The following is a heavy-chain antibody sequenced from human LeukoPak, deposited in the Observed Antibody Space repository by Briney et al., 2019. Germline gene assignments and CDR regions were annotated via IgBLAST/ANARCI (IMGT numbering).Heavy chain of an antibody. CDR1: GFTFSNYA. CDR3: AKDYSGSYYLIDF. V-gene: IGHV3-23*01. CDR2: ISGSGGGP. J-gene: IGHJ4*02. D-gene: IGHD1-26*01. Sequence: GGSLRLPCTASGFTFSNYAMSCVRHAPGKSLKWVTDISGSGGGPYYADSVKGRFTISRDTSKNTLYLQMNSLRAEDTAIYYCAKDYSGSYYLIDFWGQGTLVTVSS.